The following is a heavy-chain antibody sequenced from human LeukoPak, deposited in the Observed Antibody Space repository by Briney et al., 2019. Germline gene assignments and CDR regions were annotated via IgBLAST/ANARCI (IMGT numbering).Heavy chain of an antibody. CDR2: ISSNGGNT. D-gene: IGHD6-13*01. Sequence: GGSLRLSCAASGFSLSSYAMHWVRQAPGKGLEYVSAISSNGGNTYYANSVKDRFTISRDNSKNTLYLQMGSLRPEDMAVYYCASSVRSSWDAPNDAFDIWGQGTMVTVSS. V-gene: IGHV3-64*01. CDR3: ASSVRSSWDAPNDAFDI. J-gene: IGHJ3*02. CDR1: GFSLSSYA.